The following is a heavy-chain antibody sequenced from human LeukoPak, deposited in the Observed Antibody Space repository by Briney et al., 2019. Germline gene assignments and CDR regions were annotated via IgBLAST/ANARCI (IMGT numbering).Heavy chain of an antibody. D-gene: IGHD6-19*01. J-gene: IGHJ4*02. CDR3: ARVTYSSGPKADYFDY. CDR2: NSTYNGNT. V-gene: IGHV1-18*01. Sequence: GASVKVSCKASGYTFTTYSISWVRQAPGQGLEWMGWNSTYNGNTNYAQKFQGRVTMTTDTSTSIVYMELRSLRSDDTAVYYCARVTYSSGPKADYFDYWGQGTQVTVSS. CDR1: GYTFTTYS.